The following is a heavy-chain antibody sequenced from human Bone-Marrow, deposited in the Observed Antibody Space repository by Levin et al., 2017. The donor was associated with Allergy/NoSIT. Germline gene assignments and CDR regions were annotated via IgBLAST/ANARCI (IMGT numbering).Heavy chain of an antibody. CDR2: IRSKAYGGTP. D-gene: IGHD3-10*01. J-gene: IGHJ4*02. CDR3: TKGARSPDC. CDR1: GFTFGDYA. V-gene: IGHV3-49*03. Sequence: GESLKISCAASGFTFGDYAVNWFRQAPGQGLEWLGFIRSKAYGGTPEYAASIKGRFAMSRDDSKNIGFLQMTNLKTEDTAMYFCTKGARSPDCWGRGTLVTVSS.